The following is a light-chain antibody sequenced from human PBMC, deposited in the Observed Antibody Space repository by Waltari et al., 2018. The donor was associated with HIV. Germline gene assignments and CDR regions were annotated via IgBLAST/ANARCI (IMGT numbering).Light chain of an antibody. J-gene: IGKJ1*01. Sequence: EMSLTQSPDTLSVSPGETANLSCRASQTINKRLAWYQQRPGQSPRLLIFGASTRPTGVPARFEGSGSGTDFTLTISSLQAEDFAVYYCQQYDNWPPGTFDQGTKVE. CDR2: GAS. V-gene: IGKV3-15*01. CDR1: QTINKR. CDR3: QQYDNWPPGT.